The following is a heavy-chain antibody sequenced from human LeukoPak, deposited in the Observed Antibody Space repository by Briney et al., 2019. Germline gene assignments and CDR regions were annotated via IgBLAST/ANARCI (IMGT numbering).Heavy chain of an antibody. CDR3: AREGSDYGDYQGMDV. CDR2: ISYDGSND. J-gene: IGHJ6*02. V-gene: IGHV3-30*03. CDR1: GFTFSSYG. D-gene: IGHD4-17*01. Sequence: GGSLRLSCAASGFTFSSYGMHWVRQAPGKGLEWVAVISYDGSNDYYADSVKGRFTISRDNSKNTLYLQMNSLRAEDTAVYYCAREGSDYGDYQGMDVWGQGTTVTVSS.